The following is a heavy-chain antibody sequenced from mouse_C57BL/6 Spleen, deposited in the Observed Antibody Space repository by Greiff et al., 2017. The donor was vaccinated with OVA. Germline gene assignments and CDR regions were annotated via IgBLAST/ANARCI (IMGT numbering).Heavy chain of an antibody. CDR3: AREIGTKAMDY. V-gene: IGHV1-26*01. Sequence: VQLQQSGPELVKPGASVKISCKASGYTFTDYYMNWVKQSHGKSLEWIGDINPNNGGTSYNQKFKGKATLTVDKSSSTAYMELRSLTSEDSAVYYCAREIGTKAMDYWGQGTSVTVSS. J-gene: IGHJ4*01. D-gene: IGHD4-1*01. CDR2: INPNNGGT. CDR1: GYTFTDYY.